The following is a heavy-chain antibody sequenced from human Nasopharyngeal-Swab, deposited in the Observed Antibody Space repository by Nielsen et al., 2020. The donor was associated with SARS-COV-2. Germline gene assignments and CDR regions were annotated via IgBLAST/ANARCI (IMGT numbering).Heavy chain of an antibody. J-gene: IGHJ4*02. CDR2: INPNSGGT. V-gene: IGHV1-2*02. Sequence: ASVKVSCKASGYTFTGYYMHWVRQAPGQGLEWMGWINPNSGGTNYAQKFQGRVTMTRDTSISTAYMELSRLRSDDPAVYYCARAGLVVVPAAMGYWGQGTLVTVSS. CDR3: ARAGLVVVPAAMGY. CDR1: GYTFTGYY. D-gene: IGHD2-2*01.